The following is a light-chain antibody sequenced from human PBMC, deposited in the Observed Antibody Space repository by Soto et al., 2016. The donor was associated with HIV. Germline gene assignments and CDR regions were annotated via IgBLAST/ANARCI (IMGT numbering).Light chain of an antibody. CDR1: NIGSKS. CDR3: QVWDSDSDHVI. J-gene: IGLJ2*01. Sequence: SYKLIQPPSVSVAPGKTARITCGGNNIGSKSVHWCQQKPGQAPVLVVYDDSDRPSGIPERFSGSNFGKTATLTISRVEVGDEADYYCQVWDSDSDHVIFGGGTKLTVL. V-gene: IGLV3-21*03. CDR2: DDS.